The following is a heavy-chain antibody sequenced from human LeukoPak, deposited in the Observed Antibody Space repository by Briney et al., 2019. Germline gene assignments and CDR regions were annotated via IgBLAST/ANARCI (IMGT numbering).Heavy chain of an antibody. CDR2: INHSGST. V-gene: IGHV4-34*01. D-gene: IGHD3-10*01. Sequence: PSETLSLTCAVYGGSFSGYYWSWIRQPPGKGLEWIGEINHSGSTNYNPSLESRVTISEDTSKNQFSLTLRSVTAADTAVYYCARQISDYYYYYMDVWGKGTTVTVSS. J-gene: IGHJ6*03. CDR3: ARQISDYYYYYMDV. CDR1: GGSFSGYY.